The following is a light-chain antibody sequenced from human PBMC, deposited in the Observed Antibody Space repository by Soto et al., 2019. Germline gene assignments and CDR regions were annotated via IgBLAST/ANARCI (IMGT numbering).Light chain of an antibody. J-gene: IGLJ2*01. CDR1: SRDVGGYKF. CDR2: EVT. CDR3: TSYTLDSPKWA. V-gene: IGLV2-14*01. Sequence: QSVLTQPASVSGSPGQSITISCTGTSRDVGGYKFVSWLQQHPGKAPKLLIYEVTNRPSGVSDRFAGSRSGNTAFLTISGLQDEDEADYYCTSYTLDSPKWAFGGGTQLTVL.